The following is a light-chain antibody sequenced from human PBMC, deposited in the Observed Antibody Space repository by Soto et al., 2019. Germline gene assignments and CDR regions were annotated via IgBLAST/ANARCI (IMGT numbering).Light chain of an antibody. CDR3: AAWDAGVGGPA. J-gene: IGLJ2*01. Sequence: QSVLTQPPSASGTPGQRVTISCSGSSSNIGSKYVYWYQQLPGTAPKLLMYRNNQRPSGVPDLFSGSKSGTSASLAISGLRSEDEGDYYCAAWDAGVGGPAFGGGTKLTVL. V-gene: IGLV1-47*01. CDR2: RNN. CDR1: SSNIGSKY.